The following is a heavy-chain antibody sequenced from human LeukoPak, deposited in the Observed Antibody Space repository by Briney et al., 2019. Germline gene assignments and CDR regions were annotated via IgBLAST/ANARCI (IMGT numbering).Heavy chain of an antibody. J-gene: IGHJ5*02. V-gene: IGHV4-39*07. CDR1: GGSISSSSYY. CDR3: AREGLAMVRGVLPKEAWGWFDP. CDR2: IYYSGST. Sequence: SETLSLTCTVSGGSISSSSYYWGWIRQPPGKGLEWIGSIYYSGSTYYNPSLKSRVTISVDTSKNQFSLKLSSVTAADTAVYYCAREGLAMVRGVLPKEAWGWFDPWGQGTLVTVSS. D-gene: IGHD3-10*01.